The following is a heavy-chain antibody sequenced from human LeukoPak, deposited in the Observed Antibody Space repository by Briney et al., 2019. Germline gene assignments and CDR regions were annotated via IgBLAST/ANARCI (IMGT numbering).Heavy chain of an antibody. Sequence: PGGSPRLSCAASGFTFSSSVMSWVRQALGKGLEWVSAISGSGGSTYYADSVKGRFTISRDNSKNTLYLQMNSLRAEDTAVYYCAKDFLAAARQFDYWGQGTLVTVSS. D-gene: IGHD6-13*01. V-gene: IGHV3-23*01. J-gene: IGHJ4*02. CDR2: ISGSGGST. CDR1: GFTFSSSV. CDR3: AKDFLAAARQFDY.